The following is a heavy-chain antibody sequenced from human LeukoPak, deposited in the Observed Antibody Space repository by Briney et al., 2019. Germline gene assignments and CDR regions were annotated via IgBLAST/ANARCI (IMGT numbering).Heavy chain of an antibody. CDR1: GFTFSTYT. CDR3: AREARTVTTTPDDDY. Sequence: SGGSLRLSCAVSGFTFSTYTMHWVRQAPGKGLEWVALISSDGNNKDYADSVKGRFTISRDNAKNSLYLQMNSLRAEDTAVYYCAREARTVTTTPDDDYWGQGTLVTVSS. V-gene: IGHV3-30-3*01. J-gene: IGHJ4*02. D-gene: IGHD4-17*01. CDR2: ISSDGNNK.